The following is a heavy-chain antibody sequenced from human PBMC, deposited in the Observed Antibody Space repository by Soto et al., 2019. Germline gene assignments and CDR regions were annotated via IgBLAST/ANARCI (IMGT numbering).Heavy chain of an antibody. CDR2: INADNGNT. CDR3: ASGIAAAGTDY. CDR1: GYTFTRYA. J-gene: IGHJ4*02. Sequence: GASVKVSCKASGYTFTRYAMHWLRQAPGQRLEWMGWINADNGNTKYSQKLQGRVTMTTDTSTSTAYMELRSLRSEDTAVYYCASGIAAAGTDYWGQGTLVTVSS. V-gene: IGHV1-3*01. D-gene: IGHD6-13*01.